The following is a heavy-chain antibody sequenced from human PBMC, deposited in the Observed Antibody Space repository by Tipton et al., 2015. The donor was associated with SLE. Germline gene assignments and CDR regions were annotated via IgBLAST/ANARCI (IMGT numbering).Heavy chain of an antibody. CDR2: IKQDGSEK. Sequence: SLRLSCAASGFTFSSYEMNWVRQAPGKGLEWVASIKQDGSEKYYVDSMKGRFTISKDNAKNSLYLQMNSLRAEDTAVYYCARGGLGGAASWGQGTLVTVSS. V-gene: IGHV3-7*01. J-gene: IGHJ5*02. D-gene: IGHD3-16*01. CDR3: ARGGLGGAAS. CDR1: GFTFSSYE.